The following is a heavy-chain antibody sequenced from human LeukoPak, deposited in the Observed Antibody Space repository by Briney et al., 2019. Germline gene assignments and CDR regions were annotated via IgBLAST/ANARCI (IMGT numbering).Heavy chain of an antibody. CDR2: IYYNGNA. D-gene: IGHD3-10*02. Sequence: SXXLSLTCTVSGGSISNYYWTWIRQPXGXXLEWIAFIYYNGNAHYNPSLKSRVTISVDTSKNQFSLRVTSVTAADTAVYYCARHSYSVPHYFDYWGQGTLVTVSS. CDR1: GGSISNYY. J-gene: IGHJ4*02. V-gene: IGHV4-59*08. CDR3: ARHSYSVPHYFDY.